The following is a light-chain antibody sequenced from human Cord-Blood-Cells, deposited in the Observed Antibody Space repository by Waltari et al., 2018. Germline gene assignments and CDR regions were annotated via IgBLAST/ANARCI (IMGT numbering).Light chain of an antibody. CDR3: QQSYSTPKT. CDR2: AAS. V-gene: IGKV1-39*01. J-gene: IGKJ1*01. Sequence: DSQMTQSPSYLYASVGGRVTITCRASQSISSYLNWYQQKPGKAPKLLIYAASSLQSGVPSRFSGSGSGTDFTLTISSLQPEDFATYYCQQSYSTPKTFGQGTKVEIK. CDR1: QSISSY.